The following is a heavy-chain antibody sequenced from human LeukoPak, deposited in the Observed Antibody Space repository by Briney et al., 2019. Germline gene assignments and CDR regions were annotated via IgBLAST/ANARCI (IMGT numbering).Heavy chain of an antibody. CDR1: GFTFSRFE. CDR2: ISSGTYI. J-gene: IGHJ4*02. CDR3: ARPAPDFWSGAPFDY. D-gene: IGHD3-3*01. V-gene: IGHV3-48*03. Sequence: GGSLRLSCVASGFTFSRFEMNWVRQAPGKGLEWISHISSGTYIAYADSVKGRFTISRDNAKNSLYLQMNSLRAEDTAVYYCARPAPDFWSGAPFDYWGQGTLVTVSS.